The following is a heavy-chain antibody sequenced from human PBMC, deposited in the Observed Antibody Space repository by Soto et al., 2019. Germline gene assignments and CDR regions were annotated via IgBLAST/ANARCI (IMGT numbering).Heavy chain of an antibody. CDR1: GGTFSSYA. D-gene: IGHD6-6*01. CDR2: IIPIFGTA. V-gene: IGHV1-69*13. J-gene: IGHJ6*02. CDR3: ASWLVRGAYYYYYGMDV. Sequence: ASVKVSCKASGGTFSSYAISWVRQAPGQGLEWMGGIIPIFGTANYAQKFQGRVTITADESTSTAYMELSSLRSEDTAVYYCASWLVRGAYYYYYGMDVWGQGTTVTV.